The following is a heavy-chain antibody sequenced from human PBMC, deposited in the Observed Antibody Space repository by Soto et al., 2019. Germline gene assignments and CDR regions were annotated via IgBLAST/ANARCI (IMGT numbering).Heavy chain of an antibody. J-gene: IGHJ4*02. D-gene: IGHD3-3*01. V-gene: IGHV3-23*01. CDR3: AKGGYEFWSGYGDY. CDR1: GFTFSSYA. CDR2: ISGSGGST. Sequence: GGSLRLSCAASGFTFSSYAMNWVRQAPGKGLEWVSAISGSGGSTYYADSVKGRFTISRDKSENTLYLQMNSLRPEDTAVYYCAKGGYEFWSGYGDYWGQGTLVTVSS.